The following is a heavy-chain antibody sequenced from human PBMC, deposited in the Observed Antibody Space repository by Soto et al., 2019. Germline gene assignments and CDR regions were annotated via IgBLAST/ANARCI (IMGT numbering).Heavy chain of an antibody. CDR3: AIETEAGASGAFDH. CDR1: GFTFSNYA. Sequence: PGGSLRLSCAASGFTFSNYAMSWVRQAPGKGLEWVSAISGRGNSASYADSVKGRFTISRDNSKNTLYLQMSSLRAEDTAVYYCAIETEAGASGAFDHWGQGTLVTVSS. CDR2: ISGRGNSA. J-gene: IGHJ4*02. D-gene: IGHD6-13*01. V-gene: IGHV3-23*01.